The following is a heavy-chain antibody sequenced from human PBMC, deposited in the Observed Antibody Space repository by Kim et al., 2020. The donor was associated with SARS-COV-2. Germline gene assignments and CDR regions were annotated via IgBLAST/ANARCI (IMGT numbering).Heavy chain of an antibody. CDR1: GYRFSNYG. D-gene: IGHD3-16*01. Sequence: ASVKVSCKASGYRFSNYGITWVRQAPGQGLEWMGWISGTNGRRSNAQKFQGRLTMTTDTSTNTAYMELTSLRFDDTAVYYCARRSFGDFYFDYWGQGTPV. CDR3: ARRSFGDFYFDY. CDR2: ISGTNGRR. J-gene: IGHJ4*02. V-gene: IGHV1-18*01.